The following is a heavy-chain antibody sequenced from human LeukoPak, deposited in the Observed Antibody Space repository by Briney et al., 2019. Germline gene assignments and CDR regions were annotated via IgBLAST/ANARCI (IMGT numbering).Heavy chain of an antibody. CDR2: IYHSGSI. J-gene: IGHJ4*02. CDR1: GYSISSGYY. D-gene: IGHD5-18*01. Sequence: SETLSLTCAVSGYSISSGYYWGWIRQPPGKGLEWIGSIYHSGSIYYNPSLKSRVTISVDTSKNQFSLKLSSVTAADTAVYYCARHDLQLWSYFDYWGQGTLVTVSS. V-gene: IGHV4-38-2*01. CDR3: ARHDLQLWSYFDY.